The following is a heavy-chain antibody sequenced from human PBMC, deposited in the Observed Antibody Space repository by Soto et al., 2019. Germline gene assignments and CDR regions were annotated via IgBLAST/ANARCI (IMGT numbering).Heavy chain of an antibody. CDR1: GYTLTELS. CDR3: ATSPGSGSYYASWFDP. V-gene: IGHV1-24*01. J-gene: IGHJ5*02. CDR2: FDPEDGET. D-gene: IGHD3-10*01. Sequence: QVQLVQSGAEVKKPGASVKVSCKVSGYTLTELSMHWVRQAPGKGLEWMGGFDPEDGETIYAQKFQGRVTMTEDTSTDTAYMELSSLRSEDTAVYYCATSPGSGSYYASWFDPWGQGTLVTVSS.